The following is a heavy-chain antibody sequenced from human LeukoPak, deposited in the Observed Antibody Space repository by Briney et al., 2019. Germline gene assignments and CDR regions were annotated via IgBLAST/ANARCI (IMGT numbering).Heavy chain of an antibody. D-gene: IGHD6-13*01. CDR1: GFTFDDYA. V-gene: IGHV3-9*03. CDR2: ISWYSGRI. J-gene: IGHJ4*02. CDR3: AKDVLPITAAATRFDY. Sequence: GRSLRLSCAASGFTFDDYAMHWVRQAPGKGLEWVSGISWYSGRIVYEDSVKGRFTISRDNAKNFLYLQMNSLRAEDMALYYCAKDVLPITAAATRFDYWGQGTLVTVSS.